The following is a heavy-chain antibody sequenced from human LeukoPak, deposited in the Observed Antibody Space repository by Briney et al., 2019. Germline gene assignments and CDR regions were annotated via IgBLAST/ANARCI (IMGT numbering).Heavy chain of an antibody. Sequence: GGSLRLSCAASGFTFSSYPMHWVRQAPGKGLKYVSAISSNGGSTYYANSVKGRITIYRDNSKNTLYLQMGSLRAEDMAVYYCARAYCSSTSCSLDFWGQGTLITVSS. V-gene: IGHV3-64*01. J-gene: IGHJ4*02. D-gene: IGHD2-2*01. CDR3: ARAYCSSTSCSLDF. CDR1: GFTFSSYP. CDR2: ISSNGGST.